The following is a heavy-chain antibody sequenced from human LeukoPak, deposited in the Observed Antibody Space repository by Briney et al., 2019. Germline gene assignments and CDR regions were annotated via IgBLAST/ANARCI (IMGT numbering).Heavy chain of an antibody. CDR3: TRDPGIAAAVATWFDP. CDR1: GFTFSSYG. J-gene: IGHJ5*02. D-gene: IGHD6-13*01. CDR2: IRSKAYGGTT. Sequence: PGGSLRLSCAASGFTFSSYGMHWVRQAPGKGLEWVGFIRSKAYGGTTEYAASVKGRFTISRDDSKSIAYLQMNSLKTEDTAVYYCTRDPGIAAAVATWFDPWGQGTLVTVSS. V-gene: IGHV3-49*04.